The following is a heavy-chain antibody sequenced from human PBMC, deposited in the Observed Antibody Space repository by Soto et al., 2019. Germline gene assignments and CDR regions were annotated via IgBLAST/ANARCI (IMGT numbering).Heavy chain of an antibody. V-gene: IGHV4-34*01. J-gene: IGHJ4*02. D-gene: IGHD5-18*01. CDR1: GGSFSGYY. CDR2: INNSGST. Sequence: SETLSLTCAVYGGSFSGYYWSWIRQPPGKGLEWIGEINNSGSTNYNPSLKSRVTISVDTSKNQFSLKLSSVTAADTAVYYCAGEPAWIQLWLRLDYWGQGTLVTVSS. CDR3: AGEPAWIQLWLRLDY.